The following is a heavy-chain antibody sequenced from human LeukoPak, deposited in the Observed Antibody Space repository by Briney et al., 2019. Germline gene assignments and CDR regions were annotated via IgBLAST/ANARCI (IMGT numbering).Heavy chain of an antibody. J-gene: IGHJ5*02. D-gene: IGHD3-22*01. Sequence: KPSETLSLTCAVYGGSFSGYYWSWIRQPPGKGLEWIGEINHSGSTNYNPSLKSRVTISVDTSKNQFSLKLSSVTAADTAVYYCARGGIYYDSSGYLYNWFDPWGQGTLVTVSS. CDR3: ARGGIYYDSSGYLYNWFDP. V-gene: IGHV4-34*01. CDR1: GGSFSGYY. CDR2: INHSGST.